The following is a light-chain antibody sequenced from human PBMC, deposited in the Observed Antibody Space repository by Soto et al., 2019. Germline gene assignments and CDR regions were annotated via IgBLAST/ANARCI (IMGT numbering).Light chain of an antibody. CDR3: QHYGSSPPWT. V-gene: IGKV3-20*01. CDR1: QSVSGSY. CDR2: GTS. Sequence: EIVLTQSPGTLSLSPGERATLSCRASQSVSGSYLAWYQQKPGQAPRLLIYGTSSRATGIPDRFSGSGSGTDFTLTISRLESEDFAVYYCQHYGSSPPWTFGQGTKVEIK. J-gene: IGKJ1*01.